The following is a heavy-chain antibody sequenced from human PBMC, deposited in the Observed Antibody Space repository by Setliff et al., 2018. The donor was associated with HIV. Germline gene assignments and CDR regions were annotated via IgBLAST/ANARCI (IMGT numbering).Heavy chain of an antibody. Sequence: SETLSLTCTVSGDSISSGAYYWTWLRQPAGKGLEWIGHVYTSGSTNYNPSLKSRVTISLDTSKNQLSLKLSSVTATDTAVYYCARGETYDFWSGYGNAFGIWGQGTMVTVSS. D-gene: IGHD3-3*01. V-gene: IGHV4-61*09. CDR1: GDSISSGAYY. J-gene: IGHJ3*02. CDR2: VYTSGST. CDR3: ARGETYDFWSGYGNAFGI.